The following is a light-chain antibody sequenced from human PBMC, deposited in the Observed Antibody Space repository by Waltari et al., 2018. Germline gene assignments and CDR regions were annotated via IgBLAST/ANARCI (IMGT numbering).Light chain of an antibody. CDR1: SSDVGGYNY. V-gene: IGLV2-14*03. CDR2: DVS. Sequence: HSALTQPASVSGSPGQSITISCPGTSSDVGGYNYVPWYQQHPGKAPKLMIFDVSKRPSGVSNRFSGSKSGNTASLTVSGLQAEDEADYYCSSYISSDTLELFGGGTSLTVL. J-gene: IGLJ2*01. CDR3: SSYISSDTLEL.